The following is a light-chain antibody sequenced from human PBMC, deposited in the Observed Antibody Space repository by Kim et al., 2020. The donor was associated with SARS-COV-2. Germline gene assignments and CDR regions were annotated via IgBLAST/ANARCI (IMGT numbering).Light chain of an antibody. Sequence: PWERATRSCRASQTVTSGKLAWYQQRPGQAPRLLVHDVSNRASGIPDRFSGSGSGTDFSLTISRVEPEDFAVYFCQQYATSPPYTFGQGTKLEI. CDR2: DVS. CDR3: QQYATSPPYT. CDR1: QTVTSGK. V-gene: IGKV3-20*01. J-gene: IGKJ2*01.